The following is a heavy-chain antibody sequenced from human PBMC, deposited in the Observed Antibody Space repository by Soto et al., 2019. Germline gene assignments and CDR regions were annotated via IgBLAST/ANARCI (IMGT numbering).Heavy chain of an antibody. V-gene: IGHV3-72*01. CDR2: SRNRAKKYTT. CDR3: VRISAAALNAFDI. Sequence: EVQVVESGGGLVQPGGSLRLSCAGSGFTFSDRDMDWVRQAPGKGLEWVGRSRNRAKKYTTEYAASVKGRFTISRDDSKNSLYLQMNSLKTEDTAVYYCVRISAAALNAFDIWGQGTMVTVSS. D-gene: IGHD6-13*01. J-gene: IGHJ3*02. CDR1: GFTFSDRD.